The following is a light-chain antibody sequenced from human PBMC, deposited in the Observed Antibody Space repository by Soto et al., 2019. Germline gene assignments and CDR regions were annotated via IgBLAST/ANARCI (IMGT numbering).Light chain of an antibody. J-gene: IGKJ4*01. Sequence: EIVLPQSPGALSLSPGERVTLSCRASQSVSSSYLAWYQQKPGQAPRLLIYGASSRATGIPDRFSGSGSGTDFTLTISRLEPEDFAVYYCQQYGSSSGLTFGGGTKVDIK. CDR3: QQYGSSSGLT. CDR1: QSVSSSY. CDR2: GAS. V-gene: IGKV3-20*01.